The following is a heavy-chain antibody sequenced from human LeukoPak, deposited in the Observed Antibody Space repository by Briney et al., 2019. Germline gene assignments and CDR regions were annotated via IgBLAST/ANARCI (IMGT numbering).Heavy chain of an antibody. Sequence: SETLSLTCTVSGGSISGYYWSWIRQPPGKGLEWIGYIYYSGSTNYNPSLKSRVTISVDTSKNQFSLKLSSVTAADTAVYYCARGSDRFWSGFPRGYYYMDVWGKGTTVTVSS. CDR2: IYYSGST. V-gene: IGHV4-59*08. D-gene: IGHD3-3*01. J-gene: IGHJ6*03. CDR1: GGSISGYY. CDR3: ARGSDRFWSGFPRGYYYMDV.